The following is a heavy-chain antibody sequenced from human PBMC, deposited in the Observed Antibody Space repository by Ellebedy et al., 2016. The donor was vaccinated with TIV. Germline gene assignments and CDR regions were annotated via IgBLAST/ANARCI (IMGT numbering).Heavy chain of an antibody. V-gene: IGHV1-46*01. CDR3: ARDRGDYWFDP. J-gene: IGHJ5*02. Sequence: ASVKVSXXASGYTFTSYYMHWVRQAPGQGLEWMGIINPSGGSTSYAQKFQGRVTMTRDTSTSTVYMELSSLRSEDTAVYYCARDRGDYWFDPWGQGTLVTVSS. CDR2: INPSGGST. D-gene: IGHD3-10*01. CDR1: GYTFTSYY.